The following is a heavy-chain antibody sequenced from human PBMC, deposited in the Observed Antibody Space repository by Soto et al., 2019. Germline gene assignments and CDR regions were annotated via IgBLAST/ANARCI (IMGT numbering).Heavy chain of an antibody. CDR1: GGSFSGYY. J-gene: IGHJ6*03. V-gene: IGHV4-34*01. Sequence: SETLSLTCAVYGGSFSGYYWSWIRQPPGKGLEWIGEINHSGSTNYNLSIKSRVTISVDTSKNQFSLKLSSVTAADTAVYYCARGWVRYFDWLGGPYYMDVWGKGTTVTVSS. CDR3: ARGWVRYFDWLGGPYYMDV. CDR2: INHSGST. D-gene: IGHD3-9*01.